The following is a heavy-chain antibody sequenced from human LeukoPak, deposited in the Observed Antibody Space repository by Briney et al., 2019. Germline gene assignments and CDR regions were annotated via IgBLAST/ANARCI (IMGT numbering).Heavy chain of an antibody. D-gene: IGHD3-22*01. CDR3: AKSTDSIGYGYYYGMVV. CDR2: ISCSGDCT. Sequence: GGSVRLFCTASGFNLNSYAMRWVRQAPGKGLEWVSAISCSGDCTYYADAVKGRFTLSRENSKHTLYLQRNSLRDEDTAVYYWAKSTDSIGYGYYYGMVVWGQGTTVTGSS. CDR1: GFNLNSYA. J-gene: IGHJ6*01. V-gene: IGHV3-23*01.